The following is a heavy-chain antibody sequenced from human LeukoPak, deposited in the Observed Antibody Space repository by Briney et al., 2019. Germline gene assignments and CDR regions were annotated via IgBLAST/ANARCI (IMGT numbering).Heavy chain of an antibody. CDR1: GGSFSGYY. CDR2: INHSGST. V-gene: IGHV4-34*01. D-gene: IGHD2-2*02. Sequence: PSETLSLTCAVYGGSFSGYYWSWIRQPPGKGLEWIGEINHSGSTNYNPSLKSRVNISVDTSKNQFSLKLSSVTAADTAVYYCARGGRCSSTSCYRGGYYYYMDVWGKGTTVTVSS. CDR3: ARGGRCSSTSCYRGGYYYYMDV. J-gene: IGHJ6*03.